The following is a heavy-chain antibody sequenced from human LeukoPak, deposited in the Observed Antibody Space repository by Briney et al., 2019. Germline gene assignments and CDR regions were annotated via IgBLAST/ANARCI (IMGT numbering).Heavy chain of an antibody. Sequence: GRSLRLSCAASGFTFSSYGMHWVRQAPGKGLEWVAVIWYDGTNKYYADSVKGRFTISRDNSKNTLYLQMNSLRAEDTAVYYCARATVTRWFDPWGQGTLVTVSS. CDR2: IWYDGTNK. D-gene: IGHD4-23*01. CDR1: GFTFSSYG. V-gene: IGHV3-33*01. J-gene: IGHJ5*02. CDR3: ARATVTRWFDP.